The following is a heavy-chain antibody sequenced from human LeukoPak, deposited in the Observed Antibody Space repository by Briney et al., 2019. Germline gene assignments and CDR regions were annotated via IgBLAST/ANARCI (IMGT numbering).Heavy chain of an antibody. CDR1: GFTFSSYA. D-gene: IGHD3-22*01. J-gene: IGHJ4*02. V-gene: IGHV3-23*01. CDR3: ARDHGDYYDSSGYYYVDY. CDR2: ISGSGSST. Sequence: GGSLRLSCAASGFTFSSYAMNWVRQAPGKGPEWVSAISGSGSSTYYADSVKGRFTISRDNSKNTLYLQMNSLRAEDTAVYYCARDHGDYYDSSGYYYVDYWGQGTLVTVSS.